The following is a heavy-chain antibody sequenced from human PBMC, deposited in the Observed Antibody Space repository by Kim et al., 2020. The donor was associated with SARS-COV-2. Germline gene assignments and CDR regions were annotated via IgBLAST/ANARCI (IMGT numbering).Heavy chain of an antibody. V-gene: IGHV3-74*01. CDR1: GSTFSSYW. CDR2: INSDGSST. J-gene: IGHJ3*02. CDR3: AREPRGSIAASGVI. D-gene: IGHD6-13*01. Sequence: GGSLRLSCAASGSTFSSYWMHWVRQAPGKGLVWVSRINSDGSSTTYADSVKGRFTISRDNAKNTLYLQMNSLRAEDTSVYYCAREPRGSIAASGVIWGQGTMVTVSS.